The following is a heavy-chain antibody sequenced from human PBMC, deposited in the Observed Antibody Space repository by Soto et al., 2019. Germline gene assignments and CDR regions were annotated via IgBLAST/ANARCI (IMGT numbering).Heavy chain of an antibody. CDR1: GFTFSSYS. CDR3: ARDGLPSYYYDSSGYLDY. J-gene: IGHJ4*02. D-gene: IGHD3-22*01. CDR2: ISSSSSTI. V-gene: IGHV3-48*02. Sequence: PGGSLRLSCAASGFTFSSYSMNWVRQAPGKGLEWVSYISSSSSTIYYADSVKGRFTISRDNAKNSLYLQMNSLRDEDTAVYYCARDGLPSYYYDSSGYLDYWGQGTLVTVSS.